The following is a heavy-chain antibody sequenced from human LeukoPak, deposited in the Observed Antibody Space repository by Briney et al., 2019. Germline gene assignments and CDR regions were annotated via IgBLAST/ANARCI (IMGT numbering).Heavy chain of an antibody. Sequence: PSGTLSLTCAVSGGSISSGNWWSWVRQTPGKGLEWTGEISHSGTTNYNPSLKSRVTISVDKSKNQFSLELSSVTAADTAVYYCARYCSGGSCYYFDYWGQGTLVTVSS. CDR3: ARYCSGGSCYYFDY. CDR1: GGSISSGNW. V-gene: IGHV4-4*02. CDR2: ISHSGTT. J-gene: IGHJ4*02. D-gene: IGHD2-15*01.